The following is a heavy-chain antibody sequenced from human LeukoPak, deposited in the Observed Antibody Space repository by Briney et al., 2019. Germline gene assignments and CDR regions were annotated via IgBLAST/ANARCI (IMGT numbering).Heavy chain of an antibody. V-gene: IGHV3-9*01. CDR1: GVALELIT. CDR2: LTWNSART. Sequence: GGSLRLSCVASGVALELITMHCVRQPPGKGLEWVSGLTWNSARTLYADSVKGRFTISRDNAKNTLYLQMNSLRAEDTAFYYCAKWLGVQSLIEDALDVWGRGTMVTVSS. J-gene: IGHJ3*01. D-gene: IGHD1-26*01. CDR3: AKWLGVQSLIEDALDV.